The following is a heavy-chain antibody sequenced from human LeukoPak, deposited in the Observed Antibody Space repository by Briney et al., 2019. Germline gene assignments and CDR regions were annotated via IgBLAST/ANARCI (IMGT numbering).Heavy chain of an antibody. D-gene: IGHD6-19*01. CDR3: ARRGSGWYVDY. CDR1: GYTFTSYW. V-gene: IGHV5-51*01. Sequence: KDGASLQISCKGSGYTFTSYWIGWVRQLPGKGLEWMGIIYPGDSDTRYSPSFQGQVSISVDKSISTAYLQWSSLKASDTAMYYCARRGSGWYVDYWGQGSLVTVSS. J-gene: IGHJ4*02. CDR2: IYPGDSDT.